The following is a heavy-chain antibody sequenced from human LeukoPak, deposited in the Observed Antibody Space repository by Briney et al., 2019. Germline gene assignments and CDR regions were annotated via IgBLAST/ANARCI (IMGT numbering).Heavy chain of an antibody. CDR3: PANGGFSSYYAWFDP. V-gene: IGHV3-23*01. J-gene: IGHJ5*02. D-gene: IGHD1-26*01. Sequence: GGSLRLSCAAYGFTFSNYAMNWVRQGPGKGLEWVSAISGSGGSTYYADSVKGRFTISRDNSKNTLYLQMNSLRAEDTAVYYCPANGGFSSYYAWFDPWGQGTLVTVSS. CDR1: GFTFSNYA. CDR2: ISGSGGST.